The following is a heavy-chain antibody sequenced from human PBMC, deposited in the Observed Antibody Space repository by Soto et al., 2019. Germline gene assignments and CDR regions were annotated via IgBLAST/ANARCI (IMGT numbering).Heavy chain of an antibody. V-gene: IGHV1-2*04. J-gene: IGHJ4*02. CDR3: ARGGDAEPVDY. CDR2: INPNSGGT. CDR1: GYTFTGYY. Sequence: ASVKVYCKASGYTFTGYYMHWVRQAPGQGLEWMRWINPNSGGTNYAQKFQGWVTMTRDTSISTAYMELSRLRSDATAVYYCARGGDAEPVDYWGQGTLVTVSS. D-gene: IGHD3-16*01.